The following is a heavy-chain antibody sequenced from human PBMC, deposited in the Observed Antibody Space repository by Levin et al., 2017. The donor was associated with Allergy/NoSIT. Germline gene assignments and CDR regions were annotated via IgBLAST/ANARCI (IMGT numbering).Heavy chain of an antibody. Sequence: RSSETLSLTCTVSGASFSNDGSYWSWIRQRPGKGLEWIGYINYSGDFYFNPSLGSRVSISVDSSKKQFFLRLTSVAVADTAVYYCARDEGYCSSDRCRGNDYWGQGTLVTVSS. CDR3: ARDEGYCSSDRCRGNDY. CDR2: INYSGDF. J-gene: IGHJ4*02. CDR1: GASFSNDGSY. V-gene: IGHV4-31*03. D-gene: IGHD2-2*01.